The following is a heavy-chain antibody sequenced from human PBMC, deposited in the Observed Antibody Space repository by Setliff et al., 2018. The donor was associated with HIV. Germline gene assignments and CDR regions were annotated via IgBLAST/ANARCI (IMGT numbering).Heavy chain of an antibody. CDR2: INSDGSTT. Sequence: PGGSLRLSCAASGLTFSRHRMHWVRQAPGKGLVWVSNINSDGSTTAYADPVKGRVTVSRDNAKSTVYLQMNSLRVEDTAMYYCTKDHLSGWASDCWGQGTLVTVSS. D-gene: IGHD6-19*01. CDR3: TKDHLSGWASDC. J-gene: IGHJ4*02. V-gene: IGHV3-74*01. CDR1: GLTFSRHR.